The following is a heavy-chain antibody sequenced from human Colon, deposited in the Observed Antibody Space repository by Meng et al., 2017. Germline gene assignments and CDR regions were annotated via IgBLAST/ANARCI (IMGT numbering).Heavy chain of an antibody. J-gene: IGHJ4*01. CDR3: TRGYLDIGDY. CDR2: ISSDGSST. V-gene: IGHV3-74*01. D-gene: IGHD2-15*01. CDR1: GFTFSSYW. Sequence: EVELGGAGGGLVPPGGSLRLSCAASGFTFSSYWMHWVRQTPGEGLVWVSRISSDGSSTSYADSVRGRFTISRDNAKNTLYLQMNSLRAEDTAVYYCTRGYLDIGDYWGHGSLVTVSS.